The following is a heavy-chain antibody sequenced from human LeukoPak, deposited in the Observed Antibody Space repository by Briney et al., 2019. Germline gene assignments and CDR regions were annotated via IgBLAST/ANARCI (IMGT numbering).Heavy chain of an antibody. CDR3: ARWYYDFWSGYSRVDY. CDR1: SGSISSGDYY. D-gene: IGHD3-3*01. Sequence: SETLSLTCTMSSGSISSGDYYWSWIRQPPGKGLEWIGYIYYSGSTYYNPSLKSRVTISVDTSKNQFSLKLSSVTAADTAVYYCARWYYDFWSGYSRVDYWGQGTLVTVSS. CDR2: IYYSGST. J-gene: IGHJ4*02. V-gene: IGHV4-30-4*08.